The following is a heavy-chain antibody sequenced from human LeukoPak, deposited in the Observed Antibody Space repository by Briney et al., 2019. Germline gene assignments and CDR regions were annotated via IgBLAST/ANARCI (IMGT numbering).Heavy chain of an antibody. CDR1: GFTFSSYS. V-gene: IGHV3-21*01. CDR3: ARDFRFGGDY. J-gene: IGHJ4*02. CDR2: ISSSSSYM. D-gene: IGHD3-10*01. Sequence: PGGSLRLSCAASGFTFSSYSMNWVRQAPGKGLEWVSSISSSSSYMYYADSVKGRFTISRDNAKNSLYLQMNSLRAEDTAVYYCARDFRFGGDYWGQGTLVTVSS.